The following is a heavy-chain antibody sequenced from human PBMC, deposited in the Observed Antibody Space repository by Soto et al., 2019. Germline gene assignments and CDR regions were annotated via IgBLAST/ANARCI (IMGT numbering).Heavy chain of an antibody. D-gene: IGHD4-4*01. CDR3: ARGYSHYAH. V-gene: IGHV4-61*01. Sequence: SETLSLTCTVSGGSVSRDSNFWSWIRQPPGKGLEWIGYIYYSGPSRYNPSLESRVTISIDSSKNQVSLTLTSVTAADSAVYYCARGYSHYAHWGRGTLVTVSS. CDR1: GGSVSRDSNF. CDR2: IYYSGPS. J-gene: IGHJ4*02.